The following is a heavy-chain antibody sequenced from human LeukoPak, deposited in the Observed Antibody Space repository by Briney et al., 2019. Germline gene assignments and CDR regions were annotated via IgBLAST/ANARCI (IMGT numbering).Heavy chain of an antibody. Sequence: ASVKVSCKASGYTFTGYYMHWVRQAPGQGLEWMGWSNPNSGGTNYAQKFQGRVTMTRDASISTAYMELSRLRSDDTAVYYCARDSPDDSSGYYYAAYWGQGTLVTVSS. J-gene: IGHJ4*02. V-gene: IGHV1-2*02. CDR3: ARDSPDDSSGYYYAAY. D-gene: IGHD3-22*01. CDR1: GYTFTGYY. CDR2: SNPNSGGT.